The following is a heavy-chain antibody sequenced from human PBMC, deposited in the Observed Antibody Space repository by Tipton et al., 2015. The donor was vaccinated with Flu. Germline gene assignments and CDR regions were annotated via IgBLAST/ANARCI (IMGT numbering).Heavy chain of an antibody. D-gene: IGHD1-26*01. CDR3: ARGVGLYY. J-gene: IGHJ4*02. CDR1: GGSFSGYY. V-gene: IGHV4-34*01. CDR2: INHSGST. Sequence: TLSLTCAVYGGSFSGYYWSWIRQPPGKGLEWIGEINHSGSTNYNPSLKSRVTISVDTSKNQFSLKLSSVTAADTAVYYCARGVGLYYWGQGTLVTVSS.